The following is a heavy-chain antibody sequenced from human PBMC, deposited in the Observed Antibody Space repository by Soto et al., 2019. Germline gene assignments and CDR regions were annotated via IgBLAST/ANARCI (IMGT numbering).Heavy chain of an antibody. D-gene: IGHD2-15*01. V-gene: IGHV3-73*02. CDR3: TRRIEATRGAGGYFDL. J-gene: IGHJ2*01. Sequence: EVQLLESGGCLVQPGGSRKLSCAASGLSFSDSAMHWVRQPSGKGLEWLGRIRSKANSYATAYSSSVQDMFIITRDVAKYTVYLQMNSLKTEATAVYYCTRRIEATRGAGGYFDLWGRGTLVTVSS. CDR1: GLSFSDSA. CDR2: IRSKANSYAT.